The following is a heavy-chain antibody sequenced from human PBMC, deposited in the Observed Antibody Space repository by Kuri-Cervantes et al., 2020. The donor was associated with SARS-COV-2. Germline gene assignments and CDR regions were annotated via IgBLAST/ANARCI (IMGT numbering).Heavy chain of an antibody. Sequence: GGSLRLSCAASRFTFSSYSMHWVRQAPGKGLEWVAVISYDGSNKYYADSVKGRFTISRDNSKNTLYLQMNSLRAEDTAVYYCARSRGHSPRGPGAYFDYWGQGTLVTVSS. J-gene: IGHJ4*02. CDR2: ISYDGSNK. V-gene: IGHV3-30*04. CDR1: RFTFSSYS. D-gene: IGHD4-23*01. CDR3: ARSRGHSPRGPGAYFDY.